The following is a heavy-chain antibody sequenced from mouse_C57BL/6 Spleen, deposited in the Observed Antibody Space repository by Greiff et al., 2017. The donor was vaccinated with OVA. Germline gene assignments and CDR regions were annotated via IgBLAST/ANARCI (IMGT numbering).Heavy chain of an antibody. V-gene: IGHV1-62-2*01. CDR2: FYPGSGSI. CDR1: GYTFTEYT. J-gene: IGHJ1*03. Sequence: VQLQQSGAELVKPGASVKLSCKASGYTFTEYTIHWVKQRSGQGLEWIGWFYPGSGSIKYNEKFKDKATLTADKSSSTVYMELSRLTYEDSAVYFCARHAGPAWDRDWYVDVWGTGTTVTVSS. D-gene: IGHD3-3*01. CDR3: ARHAGPAWDRDWYVDV.